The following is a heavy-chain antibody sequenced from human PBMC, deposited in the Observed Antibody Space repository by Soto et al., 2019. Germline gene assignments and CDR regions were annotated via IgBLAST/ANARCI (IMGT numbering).Heavy chain of an antibody. CDR1: GGSFSGYY. J-gene: IGHJ4*02. CDR2: INHSGST. V-gene: IGHV4-34*01. CDR3: ARGQMSGYDYPRGNFDY. D-gene: IGHD5-12*01. Sequence: SETLSLTCAVYGGSFSGYYWSWSRQPPGKGLEWIGEINHSGSTNYNPSLKSRVTISVDTSKNQFSLKLSSVTAADTAVYYCARGQMSGYDYPRGNFDYWGQGTLVT.